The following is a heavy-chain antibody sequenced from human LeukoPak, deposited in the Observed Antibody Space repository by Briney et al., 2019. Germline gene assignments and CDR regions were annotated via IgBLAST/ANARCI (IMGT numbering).Heavy chain of an antibody. CDR2: IYYRGST. Sequence: PSQTLSLTCTVSGGSISSGDYYWSWIRQPPGKGLEWIGYIYYRGSTYYNPSLNSRVTISVDTSKNQFSLKLSSVTAADTAVYYCARLGASITMIVVAFEIWGQGTMVTVSS. J-gene: IGHJ3*02. CDR3: ARLGASITMIVVAFEI. D-gene: IGHD3-22*01. V-gene: IGHV4-30-4*01. CDR1: GGSISSGDYY.